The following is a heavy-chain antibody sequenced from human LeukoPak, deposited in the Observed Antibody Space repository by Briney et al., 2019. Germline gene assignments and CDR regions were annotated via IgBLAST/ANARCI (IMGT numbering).Heavy chain of an antibody. CDR3: ARDRGYCSGTTCYPRFDP. D-gene: IGHD2-2*01. CDR1: GGSISSYY. Sequence: SETLSLTCTVSGGSISSYYWSWIRQPAGKGLEWIGRIYSTGSTIYNPSLESRVTMSVDTSRNQFSLNLTSVTAADTAAYYCARDRGYCSGTTCYPRFDPWGQGTLVTVSS. V-gene: IGHV4-4*07. J-gene: IGHJ5*02. CDR2: IYSTGST.